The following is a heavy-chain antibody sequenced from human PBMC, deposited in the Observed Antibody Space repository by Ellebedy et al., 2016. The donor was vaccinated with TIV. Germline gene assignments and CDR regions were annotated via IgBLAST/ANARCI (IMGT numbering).Heavy chain of an antibody. D-gene: IGHD5-18*01. V-gene: IGHV4-4*07. CDR1: GGSISSYY. Sequence: SETLSLTCTVSGGSISSYYRSWIRQPAGEGLEWIGRISAGGSNYNPSLKSRVTMSLDMSKNQFSLKLSSVTAADTAVYYCVRSSNTAMIYGGVDYWGQGTLVTVSS. J-gene: IGHJ4*02. CDR2: ISAGGS. CDR3: VRSSNTAMIYGGVDY.